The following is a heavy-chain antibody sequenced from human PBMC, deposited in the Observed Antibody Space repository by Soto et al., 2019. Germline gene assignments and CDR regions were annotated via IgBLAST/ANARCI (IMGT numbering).Heavy chain of an antibody. D-gene: IGHD6-19*01. Sequence: SETLALTCCVSGGSLSGSYCRLVRPFQWKGLVCLLYVYYTGSTNDSPSLSSRVSISVDTSKNEFSLRRSSVTAADTAAYFCARGVAVPGAHIDYWGQGTQVTVSS. CDR3: ARGVAVPGAHIDY. V-gene: IGHV4-59*13. CDR2: VYYTGST. J-gene: IGHJ4*02. CDR1: GGSLSGSY.